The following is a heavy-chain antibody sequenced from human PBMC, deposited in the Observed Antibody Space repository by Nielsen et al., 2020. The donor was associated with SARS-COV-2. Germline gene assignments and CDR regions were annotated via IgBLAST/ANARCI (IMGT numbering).Heavy chain of an antibody. CDR2: IGAST. J-gene: IGHJ4*02. CDR3: VRAAGSSWHFDY. Sequence: GGSLRLSCAASGFPFSSYEMNWVRQAPGKGLERVSAIGASTYYADSVKGRFTISRDNSKNTLYLQMNSLRAEDTAVYYCVRAAGSSWHFDYWGQGTLVTVSP. V-gene: IGHV3-23*01. D-gene: IGHD6-13*01. CDR1: GFPFSSYE.